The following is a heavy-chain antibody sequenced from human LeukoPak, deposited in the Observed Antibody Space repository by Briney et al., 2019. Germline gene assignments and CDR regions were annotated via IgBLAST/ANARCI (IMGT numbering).Heavy chain of an antibody. CDR2: IKQDGSEK. D-gene: IGHD1-26*01. Sequence: GGSLRLSCAASGFTFSSYWMSWVRQAPGKGLEWVANIKQDGSEKYYVDSVKGRFTISRDNAKNSLYLQMNSLRAEDTAVYYCARGARGGSYFYFDYWGQGTLVTVSS. J-gene: IGHJ4*02. CDR1: GFTFSSYW. CDR3: ARGARGGSYFYFDY. V-gene: IGHV3-7*01.